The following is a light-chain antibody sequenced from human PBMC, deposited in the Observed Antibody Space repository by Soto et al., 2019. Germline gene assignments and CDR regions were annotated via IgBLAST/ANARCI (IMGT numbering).Light chain of an antibody. V-gene: IGKV3-11*01. CDR2: DAS. CDR3: QQRSNWPLT. J-gene: IGKJ4*01. CDR1: QSVSSH. Sequence: EIVLTQSPATLSSSPGERASLSCRASQSVSSHLAWYQQKPGQAPRLLIYDASNRATGIPARFSGSGSGTDFTRIISSLAPAELAVYYCQQRSNWPLTFGGGPKVEIK.